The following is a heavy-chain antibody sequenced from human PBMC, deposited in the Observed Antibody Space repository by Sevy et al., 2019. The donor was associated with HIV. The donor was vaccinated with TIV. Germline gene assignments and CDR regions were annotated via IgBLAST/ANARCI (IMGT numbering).Heavy chain of an antibody. Sequence: GGSLRLSCVASGFTFKNYCLNWVRQAPGKGLEWVANMKPDGSEKYYSDSVKGRFTISRDNAKNSLFLQMNSLRVEDTPVKYSARSDDNAPQLGGYEELLTNFDYWGQGNLVTVSS. V-gene: IGHV3-7*01. CDR2: MKPDGSEK. CDR1: GFTFKNYC. CDR3: ARSDDNAPQLGGYEELLTNFDY. J-gene: IGHJ4*02. D-gene: IGHD3-10*01.